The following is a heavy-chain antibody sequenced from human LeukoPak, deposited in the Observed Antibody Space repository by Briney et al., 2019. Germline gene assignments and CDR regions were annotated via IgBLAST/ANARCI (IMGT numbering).Heavy chain of an antibody. CDR2: INPNSGGT. D-gene: IGHD2-21*01. J-gene: IGHJ1*01. Sequence: GASVKGSCKASGYTFTGYYMHWVRQAPGQGLEWMGWINPNSGGTNYAQKFQGRVTMTRDTSISTAYLELSRLRSDDTAVYYCARDGGVVSIWYWYFQHWGQGTLVTVSS. CDR1: GYTFTGYY. CDR3: ARDGGVVSIWYWYFQH. V-gene: IGHV1-2*02.